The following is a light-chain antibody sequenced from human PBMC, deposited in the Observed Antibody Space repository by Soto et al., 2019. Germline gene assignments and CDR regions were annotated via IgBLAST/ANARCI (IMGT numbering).Light chain of an antibody. CDR2: EVT. CDR3: GSYTSSNTLV. Sequence: QSALTQPASVSGSPGQSITISCTGTSSDVGGYNYVSWYQQHPGKAPKLLIYEVTYRPSGVSNRFSGSKSGNTASLTISARQAEDDAAYFCGSYTSSNTLVFGTGTKLTVL. J-gene: IGLJ1*01. V-gene: IGLV2-14*03. CDR1: SSDVGGYNY.